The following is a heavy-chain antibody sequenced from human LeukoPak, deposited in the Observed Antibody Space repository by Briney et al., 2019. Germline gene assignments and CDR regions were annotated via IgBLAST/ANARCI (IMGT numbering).Heavy chain of an antibody. J-gene: IGHJ5*02. CDR1: GFAIIGYA. V-gene: IGHV3-30*04. CDR2: ISHDATE. Sequence: GSLRLSCAASGFAIIGYAIYWVRQAPGKGLEFVASISHDATERYRESVKGRFTISRDTSKKTVYLQMNTLRAEDSALYYCTRTGLGDRLGNGLDAWGQGTQVTVSS. CDR3: TRTGLGDRLGNGLDA. D-gene: IGHD3-9*01.